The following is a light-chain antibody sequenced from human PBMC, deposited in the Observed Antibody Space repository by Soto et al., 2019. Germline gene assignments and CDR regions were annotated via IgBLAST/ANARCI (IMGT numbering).Light chain of an antibody. CDR3: QHRSSWPFT. CDR2: DVS. Sequence: EIVLTQSPATLSFSPGERATLSGRASATVSSYSAWYQQKLGQATRLLIYDVSKRATVIPARFSRSGSGTAFTLVISSLEPDDFAVYYCQHRSSWPFTFGPGTKVEIK. V-gene: IGKV3-11*01. CDR1: ATVSSY. J-gene: IGKJ3*01.